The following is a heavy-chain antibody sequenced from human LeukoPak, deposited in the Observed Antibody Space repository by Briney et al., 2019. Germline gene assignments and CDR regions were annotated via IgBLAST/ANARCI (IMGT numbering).Heavy chain of an antibody. J-gene: IGHJ4*02. CDR1: GGSISSSSYY. Sequence: SETLSLTCTVSGGSISSSSYYWGWIRQPPGKGLEWIGSIYYSGSTYYNPSLKSRVTISVDTSKNQFPLKLSSVTAADTAVYYCASFPRDSSSWYYWGQGTLVTVSS. CDR3: ASFPRDSSSWYY. CDR2: IYYSGST. V-gene: IGHV4-39*01. D-gene: IGHD6-13*01.